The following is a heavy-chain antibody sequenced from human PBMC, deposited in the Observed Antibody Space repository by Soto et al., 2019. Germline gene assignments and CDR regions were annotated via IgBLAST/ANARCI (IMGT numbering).Heavy chain of an antibody. V-gene: IGHV3-30-3*01. J-gene: IGHJ4*02. CDR1: GLTFSSYA. CDR2: ISYDGSNK. CDR3: ARDRVTMVRGVIITRKGFDY. D-gene: IGHD3-10*01. Sequence: QVQLVESGGGVVQPGRSLRLACAASGLTFSSYAMHWVRQAPGKGLEWVAVISYDGSNKYYADSVKGRFTISRDNSKNTLYLQMNSLRAEDTAVYYCARDRVTMVRGVIITRKGFDYWGQGTLVTVSS.